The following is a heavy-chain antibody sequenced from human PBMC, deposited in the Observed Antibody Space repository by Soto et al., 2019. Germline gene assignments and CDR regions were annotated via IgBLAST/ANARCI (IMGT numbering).Heavy chain of an antibody. CDR3: AVVAGRHEQWLVEDY. V-gene: IGHV3-11*01. Sequence: QVQLVESGGGLVKPGGSLRLSCAASGFTFSDYYMSWIRQAPGKGLEWVSYISSSGSTIYYADSVKGRFTISRDNAKNSLYLQMNSLRVEDTAVYYGAVVAGRHEQWLVEDYWGQGTLVTVSS. CDR1: GFTFSDYY. CDR2: ISSSGSTI. D-gene: IGHD6-19*01. J-gene: IGHJ4*02.